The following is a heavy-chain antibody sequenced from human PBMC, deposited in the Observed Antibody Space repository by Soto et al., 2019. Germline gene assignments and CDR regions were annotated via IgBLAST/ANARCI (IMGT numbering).Heavy chain of an antibody. CDR2: IKSKTAGGTT. D-gene: IGHD3-16*01. CDR1: EFTFTNAW. V-gene: IGHV3-15*01. Sequence: EVQLVESGGDLVEPGGSLRLSCAASEFTFTNAWMSWVRQAPGKGLEWVGRIKSKTAGGTTDYAAPVQGRFTISRDESRNTLYLQMNSLKTEDTAVYYFTSLYCGHWGQGTLVTVSS. J-gene: IGHJ4*02. CDR3: TSLYCGH.